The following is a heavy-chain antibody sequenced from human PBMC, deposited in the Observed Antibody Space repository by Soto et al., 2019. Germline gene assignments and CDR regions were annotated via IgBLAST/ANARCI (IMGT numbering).Heavy chain of an antibody. CDR2: IYPGDSET. CDR3: ARHIGVAVAGTRWYFDL. J-gene: IGHJ2*01. Sequence: GESLKISCEASGYKFTAYWIGWVRQMPGKXLEWMGIIYPGDSETRYSPSFQGQVTISVDKSNSTAYLQWNSLEASDTAIYYCARHIGVAVAGTRWYFDLWGRGTLVTVSS. D-gene: IGHD6-19*01. V-gene: IGHV5-51*01. CDR1: GYKFTAYW.